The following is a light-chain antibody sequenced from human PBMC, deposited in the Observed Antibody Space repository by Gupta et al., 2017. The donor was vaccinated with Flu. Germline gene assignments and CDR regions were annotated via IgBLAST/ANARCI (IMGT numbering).Light chain of an antibody. J-gene: IGLJ3*02. Sequence: SVLTPPPSVSAAPLQKVTISCSGSSYNIGDNYVWWYQQLPGPAPKLLIYYNSERPSGIPDRFSGSKSGTSATLAIIGVQTEDEAEYYCATWDSSMDLWVVGGGTNLTVL. V-gene: IGLV1-51*02. CDR2: YNS. CDR1: SYNIGDNY. CDR3: ATWDSSMDLWV.